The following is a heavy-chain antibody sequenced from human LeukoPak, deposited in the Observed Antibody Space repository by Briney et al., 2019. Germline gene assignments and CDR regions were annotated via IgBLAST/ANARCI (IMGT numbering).Heavy chain of an antibody. V-gene: IGHV3-33*01. D-gene: IGHD6-13*01. J-gene: IGHJ4*02. CDR2: IWYDGSNK. CDR1: GFTFSNYG. CDR3: AREGIAAAGATSAITFDY. Sequence: GRSLRLSCATSGFTFSNYGMHWVRQAPGKGLEWVAVIWYDGSNKYYADSVKGRFTISRDNSKNTLYLQMNSLRVEDTAVYFCAREGIAAAGATSAITFDYWGQGTLVTVSS.